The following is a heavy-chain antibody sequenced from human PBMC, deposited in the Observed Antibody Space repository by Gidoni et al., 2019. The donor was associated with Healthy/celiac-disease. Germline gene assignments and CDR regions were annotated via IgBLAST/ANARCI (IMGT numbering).Heavy chain of an antibody. Sequence: QVQLQQRGAGLLKPSETLSLTCAGYGGSVSGNYWSWIRQPPGKGLEWIGEINHSGITNYNPTLESRVTISVDTSKNQFSLKLSSVTAADTAVYYCARAHIVLVPAAPYYYGMDVWGQGTTVTVSS. CDR1: GGSVSGNY. D-gene: IGHD2-2*01. CDR2: INHSGIT. V-gene: IGHV4-34*01. J-gene: IGHJ6*02. CDR3: ARAHIVLVPAAPYYYGMDV.